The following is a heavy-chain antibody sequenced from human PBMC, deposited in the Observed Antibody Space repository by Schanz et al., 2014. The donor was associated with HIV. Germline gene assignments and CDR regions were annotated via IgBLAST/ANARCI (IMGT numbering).Heavy chain of an antibody. Sequence: QVQLVQSGAALRKPGTSVKVSCMVPGGTFNSHGFGWVRQAPGQGPEWMGGIIPIFGAAKNAPKFQGRVTITADESTSTAYMELTGLNPEDTAIYYCARDDVLDSLASWGQGTLVTVSS. CDR3: ARDDVLDSLAS. CDR1: GGTFNSHG. V-gene: IGHV1-69*01. J-gene: IGHJ5*02. CDR2: IIPIFGAA. D-gene: IGHD2-21*01.